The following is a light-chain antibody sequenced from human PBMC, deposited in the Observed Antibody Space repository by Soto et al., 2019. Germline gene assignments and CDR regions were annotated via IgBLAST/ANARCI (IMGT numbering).Light chain of an antibody. V-gene: IGKV1-39*01. CDR3: QQSYMDPIT. Sequence: EIQMTQSTSSLSASVGNRVTITCRASQSISTYLNWYQKKPGKAPNLLIYDASRLQSGVPSRFSGGGGGTDFTLSISSVQPEDFATYFCQQSYMDPITFGQGTRLAIK. CDR2: DAS. CDR1: QSISTY. J-gene: IGKJ5*01.